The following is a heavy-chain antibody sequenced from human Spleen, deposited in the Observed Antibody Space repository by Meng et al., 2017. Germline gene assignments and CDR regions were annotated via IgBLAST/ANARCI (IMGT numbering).Heavy chain of an antibody. CDR1: GFTFGNYW. CDR3: AKDLTDTAIV. D-gene: IGHD5-18*01. CDR2: INSDGSST. Sequence: GESLKISCVASGFTFGNYWMHWVRQAPGKGLVWVSRINSDGSSTTYADSVKGRLTMSRDNAKNTLYLQMNSLRAEDTALYYCAKDLTDTAIVWGQGTLVTVSS. J-gene: IGHJ4*02. V-gene: IGHV3-74*01.